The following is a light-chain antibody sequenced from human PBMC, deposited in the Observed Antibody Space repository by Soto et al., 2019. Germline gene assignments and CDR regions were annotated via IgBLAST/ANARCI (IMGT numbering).Light chain of an antibody. CDR2: GAS. J-gene: IGKJ1*01. Sequence: EIVLSQSPSTLSLSPRERVTLSCMASQSVSGHLAWYQQNPGQAPRLLIYGASSSATGIPDRFSGSGSGTDFSLTITRLEPEDFAVYYCQHYGSSLWTFGQGTKVDIK. V-gene: IGKV3-20*01. CDR3: QHYGSSLWT. CDR1: QSVSGH.